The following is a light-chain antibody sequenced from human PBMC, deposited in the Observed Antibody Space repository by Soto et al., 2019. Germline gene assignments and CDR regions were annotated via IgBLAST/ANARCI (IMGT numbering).Light chain of an antibody. CDR2: ATS. CDR3: QNYNSAPLT. V-gene: IGKV1-27*01. Sequence: DIQMTQSPSSLSASVGDRVTITCRASQDISNSLAWYQQKPGKVPKVLIYATSILQSGVPARFSGSGSGTDFTLTISSLQPEDVATYYCQNYNSAPLTFGVGTKVEI. CDR1: QDISNS. J-gene: IGKJ4*01.